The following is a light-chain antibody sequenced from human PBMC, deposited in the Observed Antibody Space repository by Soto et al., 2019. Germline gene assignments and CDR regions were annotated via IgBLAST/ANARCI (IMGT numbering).Light chain of an antibody. V-gene: IGLV2-8*01. Sequence: QSALTQPPSASGSPGQSGTISCTGTSSDVGAHNFVSWYQHHPGKAPKLMIYEVNRRPSGVPDRFSGSKSGSTASLTVSGLQPEDEADYYCSSYRGNYKWVFGGGTKLTVL. CDR2: EVN. CDR3: SSYRGNYKWV. CDR1: SSDVGAHNF. J-gene: IGLJ3*02.